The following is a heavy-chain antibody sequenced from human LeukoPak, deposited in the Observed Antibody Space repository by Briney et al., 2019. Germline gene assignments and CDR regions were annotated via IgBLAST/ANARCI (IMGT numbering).Heavy chain of an antibody. Sequence: ASVKVSCKTSGYTFSDYAVQWVRQAPGQRLEWMGWINAGNGKIRYSLKFQDRVTISRDTSATTAYLDLSSLKSEDTAVYYCARARWTSTVTTYYLDFWGQGTLVTVSS. CDR3: ARARWTSTVTTYYLDF. V-gene: IGHV1-3*01. J-gene: IGHJ4*02. CDR2: INAGNGKI. D-gene: IGHD4-17*01. CDR1: GYTFSDYA.